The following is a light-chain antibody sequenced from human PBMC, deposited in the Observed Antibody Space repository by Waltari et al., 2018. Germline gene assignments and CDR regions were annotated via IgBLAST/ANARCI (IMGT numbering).Light chain of an antibody. J-gene: IGKJ1*01. CDR1: QSISSY. CDR2: AAS. CDR3: QQSYSYTRT. Sequence: DIQMTQSPSSLSASVGDRVPITCRASQSISSYLNWYQQKPRKAPKLLIYAASSLQSGVPSRFSGSGSGRDFTLIITSLQPEDFATYYCQQSYSYTRTFGQGTKVENK. V-gene: IGKV1-39*01.